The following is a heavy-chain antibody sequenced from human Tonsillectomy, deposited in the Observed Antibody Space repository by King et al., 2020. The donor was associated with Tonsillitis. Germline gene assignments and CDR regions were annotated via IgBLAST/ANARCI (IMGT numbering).Heavy chain of an antibody. Sequence: QLVQSGSELKKPGASVKVSCKASGYTFTSYAMNWVRQAPGQGLEWMGWINTNTGNQPYAQAFTGRFVFSLDTSVTTAYLQISSLKAEDTAVYYCAREFKRDCSSTSCHFLYWGQGTLVTVSS. D-gene: IGHD2-2*01. V-gene: IGHV7-4-1*02. CDR2: INTNTGNQ. CDR1: GYTFTSYA. CDR3: AREFKRDCSSTSCHFLY. J-gene: IGHJ4*02.